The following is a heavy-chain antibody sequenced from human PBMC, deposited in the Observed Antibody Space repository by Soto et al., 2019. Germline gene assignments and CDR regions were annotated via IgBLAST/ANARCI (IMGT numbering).Heavy chain of an antibody. CDR3: ARDLAGDYGALDT. V-gene: IGHV3-33*01. D-gene: IGHD3-10*01. J-gene: IGHJ3*02. Sequence: GGSLRLSCAPSGFSFSSYGIHWARQAPGKGLEWVAVIWYDGSNKVYADSVKGRFTISRDNSKNTLYLQMNSLRAEDTAVYYCARDLAGDYGALDTWGQGTMVTVS. CDR2: IWYDGSNK. CDR1: GFSFSSYG.